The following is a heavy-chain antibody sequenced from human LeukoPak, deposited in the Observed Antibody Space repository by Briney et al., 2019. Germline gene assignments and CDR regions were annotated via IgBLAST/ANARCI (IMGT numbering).Heavy chain of an antibody. V-gene: IGHV3-23*01. CDR3: AKPRGSYGAFDI. D-gene: IGHD1-26*01. J-gene: IGHJ3*02. CDR1: GFTFSSYE. CDR2: ISGSGGST. Sequence: GGSLRLSCAASGFTFSSYEMNWVRQAPGKGLEWVSTISGSGGSTYYADSVKGRFTISRDNSKNTLYLQMNSLRAEDTAVYYCAKPRGSYGAFDIWGQGTMVTVSS.